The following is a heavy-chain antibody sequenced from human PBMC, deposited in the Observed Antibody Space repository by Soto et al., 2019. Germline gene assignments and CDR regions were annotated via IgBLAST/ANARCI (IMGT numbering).Heavy chain of an antibody. D-gene: IGHD2-15*01. Sequence: ASVKVSCKASGYTFTSYSMHWVRQAPGQGLEWMGIINPSSGRTSYAQNFQGRVTMTSDTSTSIVYMEMSSLKSEDTAVYYCSRDHNFGFILYAMDVWGQGTTVTVSS. J-gene: IGHJ6*02. CDR1: GYTFTSYS. CDR3: SRDHNFGFILYAMDV. V-gene: IGHV1-46*01. CDR2: INPSSGRT.